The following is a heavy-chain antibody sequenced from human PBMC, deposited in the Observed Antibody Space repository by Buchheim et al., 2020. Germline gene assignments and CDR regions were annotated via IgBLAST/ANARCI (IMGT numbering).Heavy chain of an antibody. V-gene: IGHV4-39*01. CDR3: ARLAGGTWYFDY. D-gene: IGHD1-7*01. Sequence: QLQLQESGPGLVKPSETMSLTCTVSGGSISSNSYYWAWIRQPPGKELEWIGSIFYSGSTYYNPSLKSRVTLSVDTSKNQFSLNLSSVSAADTALYYCARLAGGTWYFDYWGQGTL. CDR1: GGSISSNSYY. J-gene: IGHJ4*02. CDR2: IFYSGST.